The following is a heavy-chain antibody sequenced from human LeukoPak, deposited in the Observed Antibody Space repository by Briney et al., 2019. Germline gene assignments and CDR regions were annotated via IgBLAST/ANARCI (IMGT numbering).Heavy chain of an antibody. CDR1: GFTFSSYA. V-gene: IGHV3-23*01. Sequence: GGSLRLSCAASGFTFSSYAMSWVRQAPGKGLGWVSTISGSGGRTYLTDSVKGRFTISRDNSKNTLYLQMNSLGAEDTAVYYCAKHQQIYGDSLMDVWGQGTTVTVSS. J-gene: IGHJ6*02. CDR2: ISGSGGRT. CDR3: AKHQQIYGDSLMDV. D-gene: IGHD4-17*01.